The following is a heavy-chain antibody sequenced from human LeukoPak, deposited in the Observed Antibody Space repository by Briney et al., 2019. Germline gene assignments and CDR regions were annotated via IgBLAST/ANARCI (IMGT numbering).Heavy chain of an antibody. V-gene: IGHV3-7*03. D-gene: IGHD1-1*01. Sequence: GGSLRLSCAASGFTFSSYWMSWVRQAPGKGLEWVANIKQDGSEKYDVDSVKGRFTISRDNSNHMLYLQMNSLIAEDTAIYYCAKDAHWLLFDHWGRETPAPVSS. CDR2: IKQDGSEK. CDR1: GFTFSSYW. J-gene: IGHJ4*02. CDR3: AKDAHWLLFDH.